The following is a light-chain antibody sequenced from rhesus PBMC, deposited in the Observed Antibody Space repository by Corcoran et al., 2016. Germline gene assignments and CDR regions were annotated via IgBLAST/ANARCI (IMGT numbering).Light chain of an antibody. Sequence: DIQMTQSPSSLSASVGDTVTITCQASQGISKYLAWYQQKPGTAPTLLIYDAYTLQSGVPSRFSGSGSVTEFTLTISSLQPEDFATYYCQQHNSYPLTFGGGTKVEIK. CDR2: DAY. CDR3: QQHNSYPLT. CDR1: QGISKY. J-gene: IGKJ4*01. V-gene: IGKV1-25*01.